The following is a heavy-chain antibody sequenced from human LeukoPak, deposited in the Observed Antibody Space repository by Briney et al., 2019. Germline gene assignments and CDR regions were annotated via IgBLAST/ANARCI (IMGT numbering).Heavy chain of an antibody. J-gene: IGHJ4*02. D-gene: IGHD2-2*01. V-gene: IGHV4-4*07. CDR2: IFTSMST. CDR3: ARGVGCSSTSCYYSDY. CDR1: SGSISFYY. Sequence: KASETLSLTCTVSSGSISFYYWSWIRQPAGKGLEWIGRIFTSMSTNYNPSLKSRVTMSIDTSKNQFSLKLSSVTAADTAVYYCARGVGCSSTSCYYSDYWGQGTLVIVSS.